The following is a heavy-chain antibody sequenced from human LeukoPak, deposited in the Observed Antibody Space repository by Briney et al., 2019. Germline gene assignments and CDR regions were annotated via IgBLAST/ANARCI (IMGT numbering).Heavy chain of an antibody. CDR3: ARGYSIPY. CDR2: IYYSGIT. D-gene: IGHD6-13*01. V-gene: IGHV4-39*07. Sequence: SETLSLTCTVSGGTISSSSYYWGWIRQPPGKGLEWIGSIYYSGITYYNPSLKSRVTISVDTSKNQFSLKLSSVTAADTAVYYCARGYSIPYWGQGTLVTVSS. J-gene: IGHJ4*02. CDR1: GGTISSSSYY.